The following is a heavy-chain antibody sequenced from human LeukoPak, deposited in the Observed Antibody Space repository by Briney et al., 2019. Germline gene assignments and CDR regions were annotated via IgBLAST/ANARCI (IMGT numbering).Heavy chain of an antibody. V-gene: IGHV3-66*01. D-gene: IGHD5-18*01. CDR1: GFTVSSNY. CDR2: IYSGGST. J-gene: IGHJ4*02. CDR3: ARDQGGYSYGYDY. Sequence: GGSLRLSCAASGFTVSSNYMSWVRQAPGKGLEWVSVIYSGGSTYYADSVKGRFTISRDNSKNTLYLQMNSLRAEDTAVYYCARDQGGYSYGYDYWGQGTLVTVSS.